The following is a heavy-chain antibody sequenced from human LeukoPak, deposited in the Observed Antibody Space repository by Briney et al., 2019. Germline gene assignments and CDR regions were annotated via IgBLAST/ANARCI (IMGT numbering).Heavy chain of an antibody. V-gene: IGHV1-8*01. CDR2: MNPNSGNT. J-gene: IGHJ4*02. CDR1: GYTFTSYD. Sequence: ASVKVSCKASGYTFTSYDINWVRQATGQGLEWMGWMNPNSGNTGYAQKFQGRVTMTRNTSISTAYMELSSLRSEDTAVYYCARVPPANRGVNTDYWGQGTLVTVSS. CDR3: ARVPPANRGVNTDY. D-gene: IGHD3-10*01.